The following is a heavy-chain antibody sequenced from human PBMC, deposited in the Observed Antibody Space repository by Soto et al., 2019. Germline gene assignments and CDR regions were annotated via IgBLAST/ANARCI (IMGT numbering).Heavy chain of an antibody. Sequence: GLDLEWLALIYCNDDKRYSPSLKSRLTITKDTSKNQVVLTMTNMDPVDTATYYCAHSLDYGSGSDYNGAIDYWGQGTLVTVSS. J-gene: IGHJ4*02. D-gene: IGHD3-10*01. CDR2: IYCNDDK. V-gene: IGHV2-5*01. CDR3: AHSLDYGSGSDYNGAIDY.